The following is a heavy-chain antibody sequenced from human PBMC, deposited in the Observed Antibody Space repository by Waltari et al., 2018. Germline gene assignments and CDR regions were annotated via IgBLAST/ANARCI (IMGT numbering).Heavy chain of an antibody. CDR1: GGTFSSYA. Sequence: QVQLVQSGAEVKKPGSSVKVSCKASGGTFSSYATSRVRQAPGQGLEWMGGIIPIFGTANYAQKCQGRVTITADKSTSTAYMELSSLGSEDTAVYYCARAGDSSGYYYYYYYMDVWGKGTTVTVSS. CDR3: ARAGDSSGYYYYYYYMDV. CDR2: IIPIFGTA. J-gene: IGHJ6*03. D-gene: IGHD3-22*01. V-gene: IGHV1-69*14.